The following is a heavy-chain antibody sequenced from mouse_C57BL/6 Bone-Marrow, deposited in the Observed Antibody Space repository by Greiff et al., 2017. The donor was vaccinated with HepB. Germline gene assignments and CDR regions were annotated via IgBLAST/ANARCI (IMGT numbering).Heavy chain of an antibody. J-gene: IGHJ4*01. V-gene: IGHV1-82*01. CDR3: ARDEYDGYYAMDY. Sequence: VQLQQSGPELVKPGASVKISCKASGYAFSSSWMNWVKQRPGKGLEWIGRIYPGDGDTNYNGKFKGKATLTADKSSSTAYMQHSSLTSEDSAVYFCARDEYDGYYAMDYWGQGTSVTVSS. CDR1: GYAFSSSW. CDR2: IYPGDGDT. D-gene: IGHD2-4*01.